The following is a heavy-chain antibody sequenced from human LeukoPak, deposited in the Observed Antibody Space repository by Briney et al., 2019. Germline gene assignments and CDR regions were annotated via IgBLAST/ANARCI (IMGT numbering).Heavy chain of an antibody. CDR3: ASGSRFDY. J-gene: IGHJ4*02. CDR2: IYSGGSI. CDR1: GFTFRSYS. Sequence: PGGSLRLSCAASGFTFRSYSMNWVRQAPGKGLEWVSVIYSGGSIYYADSVKGRFTISRHNSKNTLYLQMNSLRTEDTAVYYCASGSRFDYWGQGTLVTVSS. V-gene: IGHV3-53*04. D-gene: IGHD5/OR15-5a*01.